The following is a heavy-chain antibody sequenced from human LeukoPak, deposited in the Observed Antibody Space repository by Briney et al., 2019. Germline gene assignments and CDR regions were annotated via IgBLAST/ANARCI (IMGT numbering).Heavy chain of an antibody. Sequence: GGSLRLSCAASGFIFGSYTMNWVRQAPGKGLEWISSISSRRTYIYYADSVEGGFTISRDNAKNSLYLQMDSLGADDTAVYYCAKDQGTTMITSLDSWGLGTLVTVSS. CDR1: GFIFGSYT. V-gene: IGHV3-21*01. CDR3: AKDQGTTMITSLDS. CDR2: ISSRRTYI. J-gene: IGHJ4*02. D-gene: IGHD3-22*01.